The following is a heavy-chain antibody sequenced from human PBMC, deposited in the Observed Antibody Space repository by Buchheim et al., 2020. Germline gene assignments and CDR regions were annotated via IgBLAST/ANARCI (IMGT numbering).Heavy chain of an antibody. CDR3: ASSPLGDYYDSSGYYYDAFDI. CDR2: IYYSGST. J-gene: IGHJ3*02. Sequence: QVQLQESGPGLVKPSETLSLTCTVSGGSISSYYWSWIRQPPGKGLEWIGYIYYSGSTNYNPSLKSRVTISVDTSKNQFSLKLSSVTAADTAVYYCASSPLGDYYDSSGYYYDAFDIWGQGT. V-gene: IGHV4-59*01. CDR1: GGSISSYY. D-gene: IGHD3-22*01.